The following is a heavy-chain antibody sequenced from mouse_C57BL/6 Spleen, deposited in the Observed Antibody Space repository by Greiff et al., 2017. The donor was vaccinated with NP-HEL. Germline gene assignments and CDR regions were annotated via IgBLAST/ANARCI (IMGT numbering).Heavy chain of an antibody. V-gene: IGHV3-5*01. Sequence: VQLKESGPGLVKPSQTVFLTCTVTGISITTGNYRWSWIRQFPGNKLEWIGYIYYSGTITYNPSLTSRTTITRDTPKNQFFLEMNSLTAEDTATYYCARTSYYGNWYFDVWGTGTTVTVSS. CDR2: IYYSGTI. D-gene: IGHD2-10*01. J-gene: IGHJ1*03. CDR3: ARTSYYGNWYFDV. CDR1: GISITTGNYR.